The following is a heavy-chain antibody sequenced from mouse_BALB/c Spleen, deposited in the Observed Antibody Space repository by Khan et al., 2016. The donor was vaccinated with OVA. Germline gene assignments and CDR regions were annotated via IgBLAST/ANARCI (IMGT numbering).Heavy chain of an antibody. D-gene: IGHD4-1*01. CDR2: IWGDGST. CDR1: GFSLTGYG. V-gene: IGHV2-6-7*01. Sequence: QVQLKESGPGLVAPSQSLSITCTVSGFSLTGYGVNWVRQPPGKGLEWLGMIWGDGSTDYNSALKSRLSISKDNSKSQVFLKMNSLQTDDTARYYCARELGHYAMDYLSQGTSVTVSS. CDR3: ARELGHYAMDY. J-gene: IGHJ4*01.